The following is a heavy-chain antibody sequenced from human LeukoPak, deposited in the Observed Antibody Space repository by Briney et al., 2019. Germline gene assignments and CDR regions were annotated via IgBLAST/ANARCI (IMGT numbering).Heavy chain of an antibody. CDR1: GFTFSSYA. CDR3: AKGRDWGYYYYYYMDV. Sequence: PGGSLRLSCAASGFTFSSYAMSWVRQAPGKGLEWVSAISGSGGSTYYADSVKGRFTISRDNSKNTLYLQMNSLRAEDTAVYYCAKGRDWGYYYYYYMDVWGKGTTVTVSS. J-gene: IGHJ6*03. CDR2: ISGSGGST. D-gene: IGHD7-27*01. V-gene: IGHV3-23*01.